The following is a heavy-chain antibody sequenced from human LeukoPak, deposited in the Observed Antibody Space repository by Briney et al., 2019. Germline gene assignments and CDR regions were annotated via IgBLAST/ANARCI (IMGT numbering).Heavy chain of an antibody. D-gene: IGHD3-3*01. J-gene: IGHJ6*02. CDR3: ARDSYDFWSGYPYSYYYYYGVDV. CDR1: GFTFSSYW. Sequence: GGSLRLSCAASGFTFSSYWMSWVRQAPGKGLEWVANIKQDGSEKYYVDSVKGRFTISRDNAKNSLYLQMNSLRAEDTAVYYCARDSYDFWSGYPYSYYYYYGVDVWGQGTTVTVSS. V-gene: IGHV3-7*01. CDR2: IKQDGSEK.